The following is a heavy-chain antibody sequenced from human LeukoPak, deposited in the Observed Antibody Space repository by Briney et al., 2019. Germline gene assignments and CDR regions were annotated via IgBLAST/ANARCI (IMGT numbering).Heavy chain of an antibody. J-gene: IGHJ2*01. V-gene: IGHV3-7*01. CDR1: GFTFSIYW. Sequence: GGSLRLSCAASGFTFSIYWMRWVRQAPGKGLEWLANINQDGSEIYYVDSVKGRFTISRDKGTNSLYLQINSLRADDTAVYYCERDQGSRIVVRKTNLYFDLWGRGTLVTVSS. CDR3: ERDQGSRIVVRKTNLYFDL. CDR2: INQDGSEI. D-gene: IGHD2-2*01.